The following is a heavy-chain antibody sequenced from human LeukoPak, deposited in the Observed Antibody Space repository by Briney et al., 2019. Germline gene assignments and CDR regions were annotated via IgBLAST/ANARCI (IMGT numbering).Heavy chain of an antibody. Sequence: ASVKVSCKASGGTFSSYGISWVRQAPGQGLECMGWISAYNGNTNYAQKLQGRVTMTTDTSTSTAYMELRSLRSDDTAVYYCARDGGGSGSYYPCYYYYMDVWGKGTTVTISS. CDR2: ISAYNGNT. V-gene: IGHV1-18*01. J-gene: IGHJ6*03. CDR1: GGTFSSYG. CDR3: ARDGGGSGSYYPCYYYYMDV. D-gene: IGHD3-10*01.